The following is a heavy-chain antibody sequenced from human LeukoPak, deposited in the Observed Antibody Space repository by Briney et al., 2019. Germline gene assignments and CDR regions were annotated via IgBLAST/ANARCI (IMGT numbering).Heavy chain of an antibody. D-gene: IGHD5-18*01. Sequence: GGSLRLSCITSGFAFNTYAMHWVRQAPGKGLEWVAFIKGDGSAKKYVDSVKGRFTISRDNAKNSLFLQMNSLRAEDTAVYYCARDRGWIQHDIWGQGTMVTVSS. V-gene: IGHV3-7*01. J-gene: IGHJ3*02. CDR1: GFAFNTYA. CDR2: IKGDGSAK. CDR3: ARDRGWIQHDI.